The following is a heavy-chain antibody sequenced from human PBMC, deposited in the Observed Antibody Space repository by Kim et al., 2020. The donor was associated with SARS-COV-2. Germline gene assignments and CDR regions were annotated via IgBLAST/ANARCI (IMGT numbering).Heavy chain of an antibody. CDR1: GFTLSSYA. V-gene: IGHV3-64D*09. CDR2: IRCHGAGT. J-gene: IGHJ2*01. D-gene: IGHD6-6*01. CDR3: VKDREYTSSLDHRHFDL. Sequence: GGSLRLSCSASGFTLSSYAIHWVRQAPGKGLEYVSAIRCHGAGTYYADSVRGRFTISRDNSKSTVYLQMSSLRPEDTAVYYCVKDREYTSSLDHRHFDLWGRGTLVTVSS.